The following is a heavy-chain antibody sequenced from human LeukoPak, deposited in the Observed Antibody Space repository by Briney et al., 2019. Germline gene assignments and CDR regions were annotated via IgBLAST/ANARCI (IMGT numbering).Heavy chain of an antibody. CDR2: ISYGGST. V-gene: IGHV4-39*01. CDR3: ARQALWFFDH. Sequence: SETLSLTCTVSGGSISSNSNYWAWIRQPPGRGLEWIGSISYGGSTYYSPSLESRVTISVDTSKNQFSLRLSSVTAADTAVYYCARQALWFFDHWGQGTLVTVSP. D-gene: IGHD2-21*01. CDR1: GGSISSNSNY. J-gene: IGHJ4*02.